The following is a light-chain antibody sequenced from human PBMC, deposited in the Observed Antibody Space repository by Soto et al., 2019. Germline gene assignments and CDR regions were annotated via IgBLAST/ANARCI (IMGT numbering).Light chain of an antibody. V-gene: IGKV1-13*02. CDR1: QAISTS. J-gene: IGKJ4*01. CDR2: SAS. Sequence: AIQLTQSPSSLSPSVGDRVTITCRASQAISTSLAWYQVKPGKAPKLLIYSASTLQGGVPSRFRGSGSGTDFTLTISSLQPEDIATYYCQHFTGYPLTFGGGTKVDIK. CDR3: QHFTGYPLT.